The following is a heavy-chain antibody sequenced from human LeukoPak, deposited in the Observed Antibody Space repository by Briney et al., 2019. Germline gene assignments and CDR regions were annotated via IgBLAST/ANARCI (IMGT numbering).Heavy chain of an antibody. V-gene: IGHV4-39*07. J-gene: IGHJ4*02. D-gene: IGHD3-22*01. Sequence: SETLSLTCTVSGGSISSSSYYWGWIRQPPGKGLEWIGSIYYSGSTYYNPSLKSRVTISVDTSKNQFSLKLSFVTAADTAVYYCARGQEHYYDSSGLDYWGQGTLVTVSS. CDR3: ARGQEHYYDSSGLDY. CDR2: IYYSGST. CDR1: GGSISSSSYY.